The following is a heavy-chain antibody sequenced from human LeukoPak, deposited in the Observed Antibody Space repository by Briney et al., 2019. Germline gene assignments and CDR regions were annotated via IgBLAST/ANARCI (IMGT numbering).Heavy chain of an antibody. CDR2: ITPIVDIA. D-gene: IGHD2-15*01. J-gene: IGHJ6*02. CDR1: GGSFSNYA. Sequence: SVKVSCKASGGSFSNYAFSWVRQAPGQGLEWMGRITPIVDIATYIQKFQGRVTITANKFTSTAYMELSSLTSEDTAVYYCASGLGFCSGSDCTNLVKDYYYGMNVWGQGTTVTVSS. CDR3: ASGLGFCSGSDCTNLVKDYYYGMNV. V-gene: IGHV1-69*04.